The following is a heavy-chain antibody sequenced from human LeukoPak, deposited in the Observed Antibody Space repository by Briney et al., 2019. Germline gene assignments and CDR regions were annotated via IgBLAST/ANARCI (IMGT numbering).Heavy chain of an antibody. J-gene: IGHJ5*02. CDR1: GGSISSYY. Sequence: PSETLSLTCTVSGGSISSYYWSWIRQPPGKGLEWIGYIYYSGSTNYNPSLKSRVTISVDTSKNRFSLKLSSVTAADTAVYYCAREKDYGDYADWFDPWGQGTLVTVSS. CDR3: AREKDYGDYADWFDP. D-gene: IGHD4-17*01. CDR2: IYYSGST. V-gene: IGHV4-59*01.